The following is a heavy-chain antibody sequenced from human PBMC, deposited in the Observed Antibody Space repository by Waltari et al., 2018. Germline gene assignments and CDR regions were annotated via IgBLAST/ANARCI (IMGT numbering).Heavy chain of an antibody. CDR3: ARDRGRGIYLDS. V-gene: IGHV4-4*02. Sequence: QLQLQESGPGLVKPSGTLSLTCAVSGDSMSSTDWWSWVRQSPGKGLEWIGQVQRSGRTNYNPSFASRVTISIDTSTNQFSLKVTSATAADTAVYFCARDRGRGIYLDSWGQGTLFTVSP. D-gene: IGHD2-15*01. CDR1: GDSMSSTDW. CDR2: VQRSGRT. J-gene: IGHJ4*02.